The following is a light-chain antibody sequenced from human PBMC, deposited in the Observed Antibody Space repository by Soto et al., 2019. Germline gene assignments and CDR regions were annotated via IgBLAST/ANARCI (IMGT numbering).Light chain of an antibody. CDR2: GAS. J-gene: IGKJ1*01. Sequence: EIVMTQSPATLSVSPGERATRACRASHVVSSNLAWYQQKPGQAPRLLIYGASTRATGIPARFSGSGSGTEFTLTISSLQSEDFAVYYCQQYNNWPRTFGQGTKVDIK. CDR3: QQYNNWPRT. V-gene: IGKV3-15*01. CDR1: HVVSSN.